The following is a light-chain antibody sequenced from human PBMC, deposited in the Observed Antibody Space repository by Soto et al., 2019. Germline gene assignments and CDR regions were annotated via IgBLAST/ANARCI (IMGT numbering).Light chain of an antibody. CDR1: QGVSNY. CDR2: AAS. Sequence: DIQMTQAPSSLSASVGDRVTITCRASQGVSNYLAWYQQKPGKVPKLLIYAASVLQPGFPSRFSGSGSGTDLTLTITSLQPEDVATYYCQKYNSAPRSFGQGNKVEI. J-gene: IGKJ1*01. CDR3: QKYNSAPRS. V-gene: IGKV1-27*01.